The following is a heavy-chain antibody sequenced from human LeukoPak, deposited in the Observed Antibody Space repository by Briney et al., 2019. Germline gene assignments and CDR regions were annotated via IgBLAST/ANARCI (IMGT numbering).Heavy chain of an antibody. V-gene: IGHV3-7*01. CDR1: GFSFSSYT. CDR3: ARGGARYLDN. CDR2: MKEDGSDV. J-gene: IGHJ4*02. D-gene: IGHD1-14*01. Sequence: GGSLRLSCVASGFSFSSYTMSWVRQAPGKGLEWVAKMKEDGSDVYYVDSVKGRFTICRDNAKNSLCLQMSSLRVEDTAVYYCARGGARYLDNWGQGSLVTVSS.